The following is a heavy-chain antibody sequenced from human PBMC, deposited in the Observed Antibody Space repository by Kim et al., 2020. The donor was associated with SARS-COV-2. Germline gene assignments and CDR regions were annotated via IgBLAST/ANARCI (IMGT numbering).Heavy chain of an antibody. V-gene: IGHV3-30*14. J-gene: IGHJ4*02. D-gene: IGHD5-18*01. CDR3: ARDQIAMVTYDY. Sequence: GGSLRLSCAASGFSFNSHTLQWVRQAPGKGLEWVAFISNDGRNKYYTDSVKGRFTVSRDIVNNTLHLQMDSLRPEDTALYFCARDQIAMVTYDYWGQGAL. CDR2: ISNDGRNK. CDR1: GFSFNSHT.